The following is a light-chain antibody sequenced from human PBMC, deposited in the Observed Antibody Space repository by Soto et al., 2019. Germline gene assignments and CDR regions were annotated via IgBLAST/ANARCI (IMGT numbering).Light chain of an antibody. CDR3: QQYYRTPLT. Sequence: DIVMTQSPDSLAVSLGERATINCKSSQSVLYSSNNKNYLAWYRQKPGQPPKLLIYWASTRESGVPDRFSGSGSGTDFTLTISSLQAEDVAVYYCQQYYRTPLTFGGGTKVAIK. V-gene: IGKV4-1*01. CDR1: QSVLYSSNNKNY. CDR2: WAS. J-gene: IGKJ4*01.